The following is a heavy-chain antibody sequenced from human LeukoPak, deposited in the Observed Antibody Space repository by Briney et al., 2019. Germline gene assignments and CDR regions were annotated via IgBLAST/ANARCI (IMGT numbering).Heavy chain of an antibody. J-gene: IGHJ6*02. CDR3: ALYGSGSYPYYYYGMDV. D-gene: IGHD3-10*01. V-gene: IGHV3-53*01. CDR1: GFTFSSYA. Sequence: GGSLRLSCAASGFTFSSYAMHWVRQAPGKGLEWVSVIYSGGSTYYADSVKGRSTISRDNSKNTLYLQMNSLRAEDTAVYYCALYGSGSYPYYYYGMDVWGQGTTVTVSS. CDR2: IYSGGST.